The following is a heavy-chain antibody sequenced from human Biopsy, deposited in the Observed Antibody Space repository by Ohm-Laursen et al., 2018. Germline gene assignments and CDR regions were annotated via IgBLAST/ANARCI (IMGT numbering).Heavy chain of an antibody. CDR3: ARHDGNGPFALDS. Sequence: SETLSLTCTVSGGSISSGSNYWAWIRQPPGKGLEWIGSDYHSGTTYYSPSLKSRVTISVDTSKNQLSLKETSVTAADTAAYYCARHDGNGPFALDSWGQGTLVTVSS. CDR1: GGSISSGSNY. CDR2: DYHSGTT. J-gene: IGHJ4*02. V-gene: IGHV4-39*01. D-gene: IGHD5-24*01.